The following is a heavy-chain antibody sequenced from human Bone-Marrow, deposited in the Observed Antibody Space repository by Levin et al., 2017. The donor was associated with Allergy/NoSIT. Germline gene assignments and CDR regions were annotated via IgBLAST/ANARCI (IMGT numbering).Heavy chain of an antibody. CDR2: ILNDGTT. J-gene: IGHJ4*02. V-gene: IGHV3-74*01. Sequence: GGSLRLSCTASAFTFRNYYMHWVRQAPGMGLVLFSNILNDGTTNYADSVKGRFTISRDNAKNTLYLQMNSLGEEDTAVYFCARGGGDRTSCLDHWGQGILVTVSS. CDR3: ARGGGDRTSCLDH. D-gene: IGHD2-2*01. CDR1: AFTFRNYY.